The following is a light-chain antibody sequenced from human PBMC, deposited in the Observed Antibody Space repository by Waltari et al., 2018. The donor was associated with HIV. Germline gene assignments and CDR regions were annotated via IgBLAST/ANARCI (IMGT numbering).Light chain of an antibody. V-gene: IGLV3-1*01. CDR2: QDS. Sequence: SYELTQPPSVSVSPGQTASITCSGDKLGDKYACWYQQKPGQSPVLVIYQDSKRPQGFPERFSGPNSGNTATLTISGTQAMDEADYYCQAWDSSTAGVVFGGGTKLTVL. CDR1: KLGDKY. J-gene: IGLJ2*01. CDR3: QAWDSSTAGVV.